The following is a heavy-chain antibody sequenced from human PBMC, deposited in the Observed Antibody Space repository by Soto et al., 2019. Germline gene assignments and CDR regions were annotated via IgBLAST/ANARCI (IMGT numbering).Heavy chain of an antibody. J-gene: IGHJ6*03. V-gene: IGHV5-51*01. Sequence: GESLKISCEGSGYSFTSYWIGWVRQMPGKGLEWMGIIYPGDSDTRYSPSFQGQVTISADKSISTATLQWSSLKAADTAMYYWARHSPAEPPYDHFCGYYRDNYYDFMDVCGKGTSVTVS. CDR1: GYSFTSYW. D-gene: IGHD3-3*01. CDR2: IYPGDSDT. CDR3: ARHSPAEPPYDHFCGYYRDNYYDFMDV.